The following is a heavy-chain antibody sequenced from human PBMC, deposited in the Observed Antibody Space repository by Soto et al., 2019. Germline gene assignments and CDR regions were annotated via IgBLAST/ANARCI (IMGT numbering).Heavy chain of an antibody. CDR3: ARGLRRQLLNWFDP. CDR2: IYYIGST. J-gene: IGHJ5*02. D-gene: IGHD2-2*01. CDR1: VGSISSYY. Sequence: PSETLSLTCTVSVGSISSYYWIWIRQPPGKGLEWIGYIYYIGSTNYNPSLKSRVTISVDTSKNQFSLKLSSVTAADTAVYYCARGLRRQLLNWFDPWGQGTLVTVSS. V-gene: IGHV4-59*01.